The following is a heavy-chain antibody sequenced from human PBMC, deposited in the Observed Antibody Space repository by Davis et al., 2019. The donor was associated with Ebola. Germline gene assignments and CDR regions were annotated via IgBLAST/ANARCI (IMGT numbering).Heavy chain of an antibody. CDR1: GFTFSSNS. J-gene: IGHJ4*02. Sequence: PGGSLRLSCAASGFTFSSNSMNWVRQAPGKGLEWVSFISSSSNYIYYADSVKGRFTVSRDNAKNSLYLQMNSLRGEDTAVYYCARGPSTGNSFTYWGQGTLVTVSS. CDR3: ARGPSTGNSFTY. CDR2: ISSSSNYI. V-gene: IGHV3-21*01. D-gene: IGHD6-13*01.